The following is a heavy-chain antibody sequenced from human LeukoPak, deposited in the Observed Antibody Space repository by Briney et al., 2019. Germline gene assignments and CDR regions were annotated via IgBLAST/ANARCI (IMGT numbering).Heavy chain of an antibody. J-gene: IGHJ4*02. V-gene: IGHV3-74*01. CDR3: ARESERASHKVDY. Sequence: PGGSLRLSCAASGFTFSNYWMHWVRQVPGKGLLWVSYINTDGSGTIYTDSVKGRFTISRDNAKHTLYLQMNSLGAEDSVVDYCARESERASHKVDYWGQGTLVTVSS. CDR2: INTDGSGT. D-gene: IGHD3-3*01. CDR1: GFTFSNYW.